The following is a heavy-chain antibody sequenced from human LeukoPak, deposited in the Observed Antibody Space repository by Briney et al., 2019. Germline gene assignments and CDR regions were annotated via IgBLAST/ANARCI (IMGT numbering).Heavy chain of an antibody. D-gene: IGHD4-17*01. CDR2: IYHSGST. CDR1: GGSIRSYY. V-gene: IGHV4-59*01. Sequence: SGTLSLTCSVSGGSIRSYYWSWIRQPPGKGLEWIGYIYHSGSTNYNPSLKSRVTISVDTSKNQFSLKLSSLTAADTAVYYCARKRSDYGDSDYFDSWGQGTLVSVSS. CDR3: ARKRSDYGDSDYFDS. J-gene: IGHJ4*02.